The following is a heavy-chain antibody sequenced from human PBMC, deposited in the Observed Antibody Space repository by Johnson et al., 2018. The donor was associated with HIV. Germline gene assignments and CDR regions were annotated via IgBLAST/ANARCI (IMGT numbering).Heavy chain of an antibody. CDR2: IWYDGTNK. V-gene: IGHV3-33*06. Sequence: QVQLVESGGGVVQPGRSLRLSCAASGFTFSSYGMHWVRQAPGKGLEWVALIWYDGTNKYYADSVKGRFTISRDNSKNTVYLEMNSLRAEDTAVYYCAKGGIDAFDIWGQGTMVTVSS. CDR1: GFTFSSYG. D-gene: IGHD6-25*01. J-gene: IGHJ3*02. CDR3: AKGGIDAFDI.